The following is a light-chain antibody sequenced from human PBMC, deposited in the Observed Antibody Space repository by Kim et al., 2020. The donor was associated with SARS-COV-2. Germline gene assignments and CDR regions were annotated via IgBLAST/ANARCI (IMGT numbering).Light chain of an antibody. CDR3: SSYTSGTYVV. CDR2: DVN. Sequence: GQSITISCTGTRSDIGAYTYVSWYQQHPGKAPKLLIYDVNNRPSGVSNRFSGSKSGNTVSLTISGLQAEDEAGYYCSSYTSGTYVVFGGGTQLTVL. J-gene: IGLJ2*01. V-gene: IGLV2-14*03. CDR1: RSDIGAYTY.